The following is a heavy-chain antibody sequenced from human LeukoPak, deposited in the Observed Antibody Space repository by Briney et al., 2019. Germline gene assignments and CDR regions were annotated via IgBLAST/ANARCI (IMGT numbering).Heavy chain of an antibody. V-gene: IGHV3-7*01. J-gene: IGHJ5*02. Sequence: GGSLRLSCAASGFTFSSYWMSWVRQAPGKGLEWVANIKQDGSEKYYVDSVKGRFTISRDNAKNSLYLQMNSLRAEDTAVYYCARVKTTVAGGGRWFDPWGQRTLVTVSS. CDR2: IKQDGSEK. D-gene: IGHD6-19*01. CDR3: ARVKTTVAGGGRWFDP. CDR1: GFTFSSYW.